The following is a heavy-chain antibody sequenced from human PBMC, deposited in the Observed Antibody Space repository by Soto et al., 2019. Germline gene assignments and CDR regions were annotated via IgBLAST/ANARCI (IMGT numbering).Heavy chain of an antibody. J-gene: IGHJ4*02. CDR2: INPNSGGT. CDR3: ARDPTGYSSGWYYFDY. CDR1: GYTFTGYY. Sequence: ASVKVSCKASGYTFTGYYMHWVRQAPGQGLEWTGWINPNSGGTNYAQKFQGRVTMTRDTSISTAYMELSRLRSDDTAVYYCARDPTGYSSGWYYFDYWGQGTLVTVS. V-gene: IGHV1-2*02. D-gene: IGHD6-19*01.